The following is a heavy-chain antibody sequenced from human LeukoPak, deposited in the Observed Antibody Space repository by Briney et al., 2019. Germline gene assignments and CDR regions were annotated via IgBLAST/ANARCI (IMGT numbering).Heavy chain of an antibody. J-gene: IGHJ5*02. Sequence: SETLSLTCTVSGGSISSSSYYWGWIRQPPGKGLEWIGSIYYSGSTYYNPSLKSRVTISVDTSKNQFSLKLSSVTAADTAVYYCARDITMVRGVIIKKGWFDPWGQGTLVTVSS. CDR2: IYYSGST. CDR3: ARDITMVRGVIIKKGWFDP. CDR1: GGSISSSSYY. V-gene: IGHV4-39*07. D-gene: IGHD3-10*01.